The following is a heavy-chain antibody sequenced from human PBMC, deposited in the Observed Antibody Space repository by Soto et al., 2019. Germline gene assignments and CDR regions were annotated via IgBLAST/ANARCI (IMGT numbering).Heavy chain of an antibody. Sequence: GESLKISCKGSGYSFTSYWISWVRQMPGKGLEWMGRIDPSDSYTNYSPSFQGHVTISADKSISTAYLQWSSLKASDTAMYYCARYPRYYYDSSGYYYVSQVKFDYWGQEPWSPSPQ. CDR1: GYSFTSYW. J-gene: IGHJ4*01. D-gene: IGHD3-22*01. CDR3: ARYPRYYYDSSGYYYVSQVKFDY. V-gene: IGHV5-10-1*01. CDR2: IDPSDSYT.